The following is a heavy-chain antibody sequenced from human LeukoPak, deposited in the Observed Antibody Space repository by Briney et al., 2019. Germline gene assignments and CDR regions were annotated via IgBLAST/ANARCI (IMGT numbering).Heavy chain of an antibody. V-gene: IGHV3-30*18. CDR3: AKDLGYCSGGSCPVHYYYYGMDV. CDR1: GFTFSSYG. D-gene: IGHD2-15*01. J-gene: IGHJ6*02. CDR2: ISYDGSNK. Sequence: GRSLRLSCAASGFTFSSYGMHWVRQAPGKGLEWVAVISYDGSNKYYADSVKGRFTISRDNSKNTLYLQMNSLRAEDTAVYYCAKDLGYCSGGSCPVHYYYYGMDVWGQGTTVTVSS.